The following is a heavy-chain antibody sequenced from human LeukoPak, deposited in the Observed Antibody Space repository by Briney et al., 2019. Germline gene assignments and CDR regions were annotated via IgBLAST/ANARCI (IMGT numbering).Heavy chain of an antibody. CDR3: ARGYCSSTSCSTYYYGMDV. CDR1: GFTFSSYA. CDR2: ISYDGSHK. D-gene: IGHD2-2*01. J-gene: IGHJ6*02. Sequence: PGGSLRLSCAASGFTFSSYAMHWVRQAPGKGLEWVAVISYDGSHKYYADSVKGRFTISRDNSKNTLYLQMNSLRAEDTAVYYCARGYCSSTSCSTYYYGMDVWGQGTTVTVSS. V-gene: IGHV3-30*04.